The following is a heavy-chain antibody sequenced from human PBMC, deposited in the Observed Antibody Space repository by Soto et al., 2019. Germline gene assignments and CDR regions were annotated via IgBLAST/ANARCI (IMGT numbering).Heavy chain of an antibody. J-gene: IGHJ3*02. CDR2: TNPNSGGT. CDR3: ARDSAVRGRNDAFDI. D-gene: IGHD4-17*01. Sequence: ASVKVSCKASGYTFTGYYMHWVRQAPGQGLEWMGWTNPNSGGTNYAQKFQGWVTMTRDTSISTAYMELSRLRSDDTAVYYCARDSAVRGRNDAFDIWGQGTMVTVSS. CDR1: GYTFTGYY. V-gene: IGHV1-2*04.